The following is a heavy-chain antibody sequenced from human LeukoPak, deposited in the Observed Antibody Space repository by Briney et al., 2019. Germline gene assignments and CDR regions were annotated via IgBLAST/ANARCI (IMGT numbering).Heavy chain of an antibody. V-gene: IGHV1-2*02. J-gene: IGHJ4*02. D-gene: IGHD6-13*01. CDR1: GYTFTGYY. Sequence: GASVKVSCKASGYTFTGYYMHWVRQAPGQGLEWKGWINPNSGGTNYAQKFQGRVTMTRDTSISTAYMELSRLRSDDTAVYYCATEDLIAAVDTGLDYWGQGTLVTVSS. CDR3: ATEDLIAAVDTGLDY. CDR2: INPNSGGT.